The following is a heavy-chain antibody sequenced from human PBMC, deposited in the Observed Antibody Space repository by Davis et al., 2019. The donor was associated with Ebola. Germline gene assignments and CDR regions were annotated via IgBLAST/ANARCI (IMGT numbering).Heavy chain of an antibody. CDR1: GFTVSSNY. D-gene: IGHD6-25*01. J-gene: IGHJ4*02. CDR2: ISSDRKTI. V-gene: IGHV3-48*02. CDR3: AIVATRGRFDS. Sequence: GESLKISCAASGFTVSSNYMSWVRQAPGKGLEWISYISSDRKTIKYADSVKGRFTISRDDAKNSLFLLMNSLRDEDTAVYYCAIVATRGRFDSWGQGTLVTVSS.